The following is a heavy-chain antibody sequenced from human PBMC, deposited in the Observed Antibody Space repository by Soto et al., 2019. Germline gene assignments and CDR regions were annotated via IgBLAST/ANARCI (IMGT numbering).Heavy chain of an antibody. V-gene: IGHV4-4*07. CDR1: VGSLNQYS. CDR2: FPTSGAV. D-gene: IGHD3-3*01. J-gene: IGHJ4*02. CDR3: ARDNNDVWSRYPLAFDY. Sequence: PETLGIPCSVSVGSLNQYSWRWIRQTSRNGLDRIRRFPTSGAVVPKASLRSRLTMSVDTSKNQFSLRLTSVTAADTAVYYCARDNNDVWSRYPLAFDYWGQGALVTV.